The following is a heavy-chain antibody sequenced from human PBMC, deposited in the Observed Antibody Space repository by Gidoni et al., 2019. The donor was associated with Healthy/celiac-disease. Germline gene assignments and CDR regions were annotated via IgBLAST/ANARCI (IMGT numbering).Heavy chain of an antibody. CDR3: ARDCSSTSCPDRAFDY. V-gene: IGHV4-31*03. CDR1: GSPISSGGDY. Sequence: QVQLQESGPGLVKPSQTLSPTCPVSGSPISSGGDYWRWIRQHPGKGQGWIGYIYYSGSTYYNQSLKSRVTISGDTSKNQFSLKLSSVSAADTAVYYCARDCSSTSCPDRAFDYWGQGTLVTVSS. J-gene: IGHJ4*02. CDR2: IYYSGST. D-gene: IGHD2-2*01.